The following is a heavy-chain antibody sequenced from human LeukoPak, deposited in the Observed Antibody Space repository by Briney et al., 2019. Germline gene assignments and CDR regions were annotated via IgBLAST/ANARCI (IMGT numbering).Heavy chain of an antibody. Sequence: ASVKVSCKASGYTFTSYGISWVRQAPGQGLEWMGWISAYNGNTNYAQKLQGRVTMTTDTSTSTAYMELRSLRSDDTAVYYCARVTRSVVGATAEAENFDYWGQGTLVTVSS. CDR2: ISAYNGNT. J-gene: IGHJ4*02. CDR3: ARVTRSVVGATAEAENFDY. CDR1: GYTFTSYG. D-gene: IGHD1-26*01. V-gene: IGHV1-18*01.